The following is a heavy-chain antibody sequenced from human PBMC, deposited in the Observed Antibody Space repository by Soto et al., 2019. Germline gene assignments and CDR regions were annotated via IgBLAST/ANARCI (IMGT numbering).Heavy chain of an antibody. CDR3: ARARRSSEYGVYFEF. J-gene: IGHJ4*02. D-gene: IGHD6-25*01. CDR2: IFHIGSS. CDR1: GDSINTYY. Sequence: TRSLICKVSGDSINTYYWNWIRQPPGKGLECIGYIFHIGSSNYNPSLKSRVTISLDTSKNQFSLRLTSVTAADAAIYYCARARRSSEYGVYFEFWGPATLVTVSS. V-gene: IGHV4-59*01.